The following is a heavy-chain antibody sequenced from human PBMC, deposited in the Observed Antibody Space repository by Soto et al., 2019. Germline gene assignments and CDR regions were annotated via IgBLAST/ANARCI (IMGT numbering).Heavy chain of an antibody. CDR2: ISGSGGST. CDR3: AKDSSVDDSSGYYDY. Sequence: GGSLRLSCAASGFTFSSYAMSWVRQAPGKGLEWVSAISGSGGSTYYADSVKGRFTISRDNSKNTLYLQMNSLRAEDTAVYYCAKDSSVDDSSGYYDYWGQGTLVTVSS. D-gene: IGHD3-22*01. CDR1: GFTFSSYA. V-gene: IGHV3-23*01. J-gene: IGHJ4*02.